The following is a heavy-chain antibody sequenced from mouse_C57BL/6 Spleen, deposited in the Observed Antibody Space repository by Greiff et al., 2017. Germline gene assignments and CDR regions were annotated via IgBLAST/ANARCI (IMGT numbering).Heavy chain of an antibody. CDR1: GFTFSSYT. CDR2: ISGGGGNT. J-gene: IGHJ3*01. D-gene: IGHD2-4*01. CDR3: ARQGYDYDVGWFAY. V-gene: IGHV5-9*01. Sequence: EVQRVESGGGLVKPGGSLKLSCAASGFTFSSYTMSWVRQTPEKRLEWVATISGGGGNTYYPDSVKGRFTISRDNAKNTLYLQMSSLRSEDTALYYCARQGYDYDVGWFAYWGQGTLVTVSA.